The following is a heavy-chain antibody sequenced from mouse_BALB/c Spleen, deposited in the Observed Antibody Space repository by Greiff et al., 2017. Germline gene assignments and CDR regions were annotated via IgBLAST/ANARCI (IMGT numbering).Heavy chain of an antibody. CDR2: IRNKANGYTT. Sequence: EVQLVESGGGLVQPGGSLRLSCATSGFTFTDYYMSWVRQPPGKALEWLGFIRNKANGYTTEYSASVKGRFTISRANSQSILYLQMNTLRAEDSATYYCARDLYGYGYIDFWGEGTTVTVSA. V-gene: IGHV7-3*02. CDR3: ARDLYGYGYIDF. CDR1: GFTFTDYY. D-gene: IGHD1-1*01. J-gene: IGHJ1*01.